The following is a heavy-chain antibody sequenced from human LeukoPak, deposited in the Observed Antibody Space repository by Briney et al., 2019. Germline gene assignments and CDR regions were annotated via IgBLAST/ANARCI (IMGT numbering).Heavy chain of an antibody. CDR3: ASLMGYYDILTGYYKGYYFDY. CDR2: IYYSGST. D-gene: IGHD3-9*01. CDR1: GGSISSGDYY. J-gene: IGHJ4*02. V-gene: IGHV4-30-4*02. Sequence: SETLSLTCTVSGGSISSGDYYWSWIRQPPGKGLEWIGYIYYSGSTYYNPSLKSRVTISVDTSKNQFSLKLSSVTAADTAVYYCASLMGYYDILTGYYKGYYFDYWGQGTLVTVSS.